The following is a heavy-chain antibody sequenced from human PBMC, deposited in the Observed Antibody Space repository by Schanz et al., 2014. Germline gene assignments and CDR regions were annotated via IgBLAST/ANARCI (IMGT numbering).Heavy chain of an antibody. CDR2: ISFDGRNT. J-gene: IGHJ4*02. V-gene: IGHV3-30*18. Sequence: VQLVESGGGVVQPERSLRLSCAASGITLSGYGLHWVRQAPGKGLEWVGFISFDGRNTGYAHSVKGRFTISRDNSKNTVNLQMNSLRAEDTAVYYCAKEKEEVAADGSFFDYWGQGTLVTVSS. D-gene: IGHD6-13*01. CDR3: AKEKEEVAADGSFFDY. CDR1: GITLSGYG.